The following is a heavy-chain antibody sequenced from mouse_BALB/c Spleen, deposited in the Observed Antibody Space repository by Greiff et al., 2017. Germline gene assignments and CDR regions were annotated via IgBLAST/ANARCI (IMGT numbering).Heavy chain of an antibody. Sequence: EVQLVESGAELVRSGASVKLSCTASGFNIKDYYMHWVKQRPEQGLEWIGWIDPENGDTEYAPKFQGKATMTADTSSNTAYLQLSSLTSEDTAVYYCNPRYGSGDGCAYWGQGTLVTVSA. D-gene: IGHD1-1*01. CDR1: GFNIKDYY. CDR2: IDPENGDT. CDR3: NPRYGSGDGCAY. J-gene: IGHJ3*01. V-gene: IGHV14-4*02.